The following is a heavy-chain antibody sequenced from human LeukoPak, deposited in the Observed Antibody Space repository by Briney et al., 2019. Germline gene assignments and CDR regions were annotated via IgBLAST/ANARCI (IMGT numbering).Heavy chain of an antibody. D-gene: IGHD1-26*01. J-gene: IGHJ4*02. CDR2: IYYSGST. CDR3: ADLGIVGASKGDY. V-gene: IGHV4-39*01. CDR1: GGSISSSSYY. Sequence: PSETLSLTCTVSGGSISSSSYYWGWIRQPPGKGLEWIGSIYYSGSTYYNPSLKSRVTISVDTSKNQFSLKLSSMTAADTAVYYCADLGIVGASKGDYWGQGTLVTVSS.